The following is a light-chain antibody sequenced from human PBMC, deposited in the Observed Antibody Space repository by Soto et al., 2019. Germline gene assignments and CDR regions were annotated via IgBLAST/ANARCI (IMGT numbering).Light chain of an antibody. CDR2: GAS. CDR1: QSVTNNY. V-gene: IGKV3-20*01. CDR3: QQYGSSRSIT. Sequence: EIVLTQSPGTLSLSPGERAILSCRASQSVTNNYLAWYQQKPGQTPRLLIYGASNRATGIPDRFSGSGSGTDFTLTISRLEPEDFAVYYCQQYGSSRSITFGQGTRLEIK. J-gene: IGKJ5*01.